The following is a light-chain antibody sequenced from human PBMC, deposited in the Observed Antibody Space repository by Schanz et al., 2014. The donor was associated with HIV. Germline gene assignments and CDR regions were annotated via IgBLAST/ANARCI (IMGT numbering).Light chain of an antibody. V-gene: IGKV1-5*03. CDR2: KAS. J-gene: IGKJ2*01. CDR3: QQYSGPAPDT. CDR1: QSISTW. Sequence: DIQMTQSPSTLSASVGDTVTITCRASQSISTWLAWYQQKPGKAPKVLIYKASSLESGVPSRFSGSGSGTEFTLTISRVEPEDFAVYYCQQYSGPAPDTFGQGTRLEI.